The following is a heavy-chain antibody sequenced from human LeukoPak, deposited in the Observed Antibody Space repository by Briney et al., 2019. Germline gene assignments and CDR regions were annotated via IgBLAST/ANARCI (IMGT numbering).Heavy chain of an antibody. CDR3: ARDGCSGGSCSSDYFQH. CDR1: GGSISSYY. J-gene: IGHJ1*01. D-gene: IGHD2-15*01. Sequence: SETLSLTCTVSGGSISSYYWSWIRQPPGKGLEWIGSIYHTGTTYYNPSLKSRVTISVDTSKNQFSLKVTSVTAADTAVYYCARDGCSGGSCSSDYFQHWGQGTLVTVSS. V-gene: IGHV4-59*12. CDR2: IYHTGTT.